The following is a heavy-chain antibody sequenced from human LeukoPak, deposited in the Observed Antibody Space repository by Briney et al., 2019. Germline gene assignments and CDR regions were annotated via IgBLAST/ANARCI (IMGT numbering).Heavy chain of an antibody. V-gene: IGHV6-1*01. CDR3: AHASGYFDY. J-gene: IGHJ4*02. CDR2: TYYRSKWYN. Sequence: SQTLSLTCAISGDSASSKSVAWNWIRQSPSRGLEWLGGTYYRSKWYNEYAVSVKSRITINPDTSKNQFSLQLNSVTPEDTAVYYCAHASGYFDYWGQGTLVTVSP. CDR1: GDSASSKSVA. D-gene: IGHD2-15*01.